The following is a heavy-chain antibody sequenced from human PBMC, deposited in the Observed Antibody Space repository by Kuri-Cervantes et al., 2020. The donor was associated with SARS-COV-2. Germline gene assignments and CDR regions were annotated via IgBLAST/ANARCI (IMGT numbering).Heavy chain of an antibody. D-gene: IGHD3-16*01. V-gene: IGHV3-33*08. J-gene: IGHJ6*03. CDR1: GFTFSKYA. CDR2: IWYDGKNE. Sequence: GGSLRLSCVASGFTFSKYAIHWVRQAPGKGLEWVAVIWYDGKNEYYAGSVKGRFTISRDNSRNTVLLQMNILRAEDTAIYYCARGAANYYMDVWGTGTTVTVSS. CDR3: ARGAANYYMDV.